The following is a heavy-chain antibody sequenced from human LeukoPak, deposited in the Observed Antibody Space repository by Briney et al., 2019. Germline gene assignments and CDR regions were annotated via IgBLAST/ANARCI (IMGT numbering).Heavy chain of an antibody. CDR3: ARAPGNDYYPYYYMDV. Sequence: SETLSLTCTVSGGSISSYYWSWIRQPLGKGLEWIGYIYYSGSTNYNPSLKSRVTISVDTSKNQFSLKVNSVTAADTAVYYCARAPGNDYYPYYYMDVWGKGTTVTVSS. V-gene: IGHV4-59*01. J-gene: IGHJ6*03. CDR1: GGSISSYY. D-gene: IGHD4/OR15-4a*01. CDR2: IYYSGST.